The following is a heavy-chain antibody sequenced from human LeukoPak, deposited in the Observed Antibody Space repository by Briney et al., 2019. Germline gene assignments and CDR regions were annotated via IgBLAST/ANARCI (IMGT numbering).Heavy chain of an antibody. CDR3: AGLPTTVTTLTPVDY. D-gene: IGHD4-11*01. CDR2: IIPIFGTA. J-gene: IGHJ4*02. CDR1: GGTFSSYA. Sequence: SVKVSCKASGGTFSSYAISWVRQAPGQGLEWMGGIIPIFGTANYAQKFQGRVTITADKSTSTAYMELSSLRSEDTAVYYCAGLPTTVTTLTPVDYWGQGTLVTVSS. V-gene: IGHV1-69*06.